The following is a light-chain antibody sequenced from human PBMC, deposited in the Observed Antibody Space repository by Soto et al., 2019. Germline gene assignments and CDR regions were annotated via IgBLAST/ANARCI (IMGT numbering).Light chain of an antibody. V-gene: IGKV3-15*01. CDR3: QQYHNWPIT. CDR2: DAS. Sequence: EIVITLTPAPPSVSSGARATPSLPASRSVSSNFAWHQQKPGQAPRILMYDASTRATGISARFSGSGSGTEFTLTISSLQAEDVAVYYCQQYHNWPITFGQGTRLEIK. J-gene: IGKJ5*01. CDR1: RSVSSN.